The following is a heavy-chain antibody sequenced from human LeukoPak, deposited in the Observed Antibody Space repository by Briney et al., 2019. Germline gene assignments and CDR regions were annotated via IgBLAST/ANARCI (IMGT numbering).Heavy chain of an antibody. CDR2: IYYDGST. Sequence: PSETLSLTCTVSGDSISSGGYYWSWIRQHPGKGLEWIGHIYYDGSTYYNPSLKSRVTISVDTSKNQFSLKLSSVTAADTAVYYCARLTELSRGSYHLDYWGQGTLVTVSS. V-gene: IGHV4-31*03. D-gene: IGHD1-26*01. CDR1: GDSISSGGYY. CDR3: ARLTELSRGSYHLDY. J-gene: IGHJ4*02.